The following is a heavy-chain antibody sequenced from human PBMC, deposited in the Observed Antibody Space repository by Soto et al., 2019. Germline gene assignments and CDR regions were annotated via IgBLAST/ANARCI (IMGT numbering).Heavy chain of an antibody. D-gene: IGHD3-16*01. CDR1: GYLFTSSD. Sequence: QVQLVQSGAEVKKPGASVKVSCKASGYLFTSSDINWVRQATVQGLEWMGWLNPTTGNTGYAQHFQGRVTMTGNTSRSTAYMELSSLKSEDTAVYYCTRGRIMITFGGAIIIAYWGQGSRVTVSS. CDR3: TRGRIMITFGGAIIIAY. V-gene: IGHV1-8*01. J-gene: IGHJ4*02. CDR2: LNPTTGNT.